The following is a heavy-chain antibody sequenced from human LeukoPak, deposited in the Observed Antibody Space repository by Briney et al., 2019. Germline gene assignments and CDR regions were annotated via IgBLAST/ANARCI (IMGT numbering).Heavy chain of an antibody. Sequence: QTGGSLRLSCAASGFTFSSYAMSWVRQAPGKGLEWVSAISGSGGSTYYADSVKGRFTISRDNSKNTLYLQMNSLRAEDTAVYYCARGPRLPQYFQYWGQGTLVTVSS. CDR1: GFTFSSYA. V-gene: IGHV3-23*01. CDR2: ISGSGGST. CDR3: ARGPRLPQYFQY. J-gene: IGHJ1*01. D-gene: IGHD3-16*01.